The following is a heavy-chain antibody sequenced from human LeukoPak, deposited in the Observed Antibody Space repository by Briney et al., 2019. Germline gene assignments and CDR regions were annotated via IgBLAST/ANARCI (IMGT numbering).Heavy chain of an antibody. Sequence: SETLSLTCTVSGGSITNYHWTWIRQPPGKGREWIGDMHYSGFTSYMPSLKSPVTISVDTSKNQLSLKLNSVTAADTAVYFCARDAGTGWYFDLWGRGTLVTVSS. CDR2: MHYSGFT. CDR3: ARDAGTGWYFDL. J-gene: IGHJ2*01. CDR1: GGSITNYH. V-gene: IGHV4-59*01. D-gene: IGHD3/OR15-3a*01.